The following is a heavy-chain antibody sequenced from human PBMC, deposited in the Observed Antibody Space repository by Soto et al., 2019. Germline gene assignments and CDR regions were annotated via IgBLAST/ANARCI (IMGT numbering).Heavy chain of an antibody. J-gene: IGHJ4*02. V-gene: IGHV3-30-3*01. D-gene: IGHD3-22*01. CDR3: AREVAYYDSSGTPAFDY. Sequence: PGGSLRLSCAASGFTFSSYAMSWVRQAPGKGLEWVAVISYDGSNKYYADSVKGRFTISRDNSKNTLYLQMNSLRAEDTAVYYCAREVAYYDSSGTPAFDYWGQGTLVTVSS. CDR2: ISYDGSNK. CDR1: GFTFSSYA.